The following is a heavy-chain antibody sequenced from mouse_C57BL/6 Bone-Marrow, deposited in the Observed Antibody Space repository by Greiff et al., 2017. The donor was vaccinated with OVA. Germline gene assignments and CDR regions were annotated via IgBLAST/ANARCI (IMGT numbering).Heavy chain of an antibody. CDR1: GYAFSSYW. J-gene: IGHJ3*01. Sequence: VKLMESGAELVKPGASVKLSCKASGYAFSSYWMNWVKQRPGKGLEWIGQIYPGDGDTNYNAKFKGKSTLTADKSSSTAYMQLSSLTSEDSAVYFCARGAYWGQGTLVTVSA. CDR3: ARGAY. V-gene: IGHV1-80*01. CDR2: IYPGDGDT.